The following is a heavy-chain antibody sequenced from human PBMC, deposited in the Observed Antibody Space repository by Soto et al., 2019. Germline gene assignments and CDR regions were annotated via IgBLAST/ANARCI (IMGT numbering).Heavy chain of an antibody. V-gene: IGHV3-23*01. Sequence: EVQLLESGGGLVQPGGSLRLSCAGSGFTFSDYATSWVRQAPGKGLEWVSAMSGRGGSVYYADSVKGRFTISRDNSKNTVYLQMSSLRGEDTAIYYCAKTFGSNWLLDYWGRGTLVTVSS. CDR1: GFTFSDYA. J-gene: IGHJ4*02. CDR3: AKTFGSNWLLDY. D-gene: IGHD6-13*01. CDR2: MSGRGGSV.